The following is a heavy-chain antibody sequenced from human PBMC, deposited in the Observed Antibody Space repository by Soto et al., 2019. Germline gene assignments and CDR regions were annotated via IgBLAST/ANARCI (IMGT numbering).Heavy chain of an antibody. CDR2: VFTVGPT. CDR3: VRDKRTISGIFPGY. D-gene: IGHD1-1*01. J-gene: IGHJ4*02. Sequence: PGGSLRLSCVGSGFEVTTNCIRCGRETPAQGLELVSIVFTVGPTHYADSVNGLFTISRESSKNTVHLQMNNVRAEHTAVYSCVRDKRTISGIFPGYWGQGTHVNVSS. CDR1: GFEVTTNC. V-gene: IGHV3-53*01.